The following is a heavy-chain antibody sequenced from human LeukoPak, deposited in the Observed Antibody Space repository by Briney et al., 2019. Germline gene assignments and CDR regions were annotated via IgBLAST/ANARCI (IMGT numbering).Heavy chain of an antibody. V-gene: IGHV1-69*05. CDR3: ARENHKSIGTTRSPSYYFDY. CDR1: GGTFSSYA. J-gene: IGHJ4*02. D-gene: IGHD1-14*01. CDR2: IIPICGTA. Sequence: SVKVSCKASGGTFSSYAISWVRQAPGQGLEWMGGIIPICGTANYAQKFQGRVTITTDESTSTAYMELSSPRSEDTSVYYCARENHKSIGTTRSPSYYFDYWGQGTLVTVSS.